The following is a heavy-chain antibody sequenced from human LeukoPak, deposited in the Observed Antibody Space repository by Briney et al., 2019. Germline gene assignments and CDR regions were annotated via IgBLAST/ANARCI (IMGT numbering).Heavy chain of an antibody. CDR3: AKEGRPNSGGGFFDY. Sequence: GRSLRLSCAASGFSFSRYAMGWVRQAPGKGLEWVSTVNESGGRTYYADSVKGRFTMSRDNSRSTLYLQMNSLRAEDTAVYYCAKEGRPNSGGGFFDYWGQGTRVTVSS. V-gene: IGHV3-23*01. CDR1: GFSFSRYA. D-gene: IGHD5-12*01. J-gene: IGHJ4*02. CDR2: VNESGGRT.